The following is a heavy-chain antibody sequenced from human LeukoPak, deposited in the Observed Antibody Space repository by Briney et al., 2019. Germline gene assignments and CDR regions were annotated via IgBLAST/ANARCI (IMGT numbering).Heavy chain of an antibody. Sequence: SETLSLTCTVSGDSISSSSYSWGWIRQPPGKGLEWIGTIYYSGSTYYNPSLKSRVTISVDTSKNPFSLKLSSVTAADTAVYYCTRVQDMGGYYHIDLWGQGTLVTVSS. V-gene: IGHV4-39*07. J-gene: IGHJ4*02. CDR1: GDSISSSSYS. D-gene: IGHD3-3*01. CDR2: IYYSGST. CDR3: TRVQDMGGYYHIDL.